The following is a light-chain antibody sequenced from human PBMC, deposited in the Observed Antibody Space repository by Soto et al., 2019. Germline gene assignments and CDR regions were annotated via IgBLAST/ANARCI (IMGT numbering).Light chain of an antibody. V-gene: IGKV1-5*03. Sequence: DIQMTQSPSTLSASVGDRVTIACRSSQTISDFLAWYQHKPGKAPNLLIYEVSTLHSGVPSRFSGSGSGTEFTLTISSLRPDDFATYYCQHYSGDRATFGQGTKVDIK. J-gene: IGKJ1*01. CDR1: QTISDF. CDR3: QHYSGDRAT. CDR2: EVS.